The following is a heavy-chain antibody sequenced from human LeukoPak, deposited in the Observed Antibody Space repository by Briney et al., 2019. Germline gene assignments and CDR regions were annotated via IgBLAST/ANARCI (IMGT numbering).Heavy chain of an antibody. D-gene: IGHD1-20*01. CDR1: RFSLTTRPLG. CDR2: VDWDDDK. CDR3: AHRRSGYDWNHGDFDY. J-gene: IGHJ4*02. Sequence: SGPTLVNPTQTLTLTCSFSRFSLTTRPLGVGWIRQPPGKALEWLAVVDWDDDKRYNPSLKTRLTVTTATSKNQVVLIMTNMDPVDTATYYCAHRRSGYDWNHGDFDYWGQGTLVTVSS. V-gene: IGHV2-5*02.